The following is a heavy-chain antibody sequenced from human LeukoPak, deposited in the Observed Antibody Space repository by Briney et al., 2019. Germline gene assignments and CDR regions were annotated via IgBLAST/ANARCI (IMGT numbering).Heavy chain of an antibody. J-gene: IGHJ4*02. CDR3: AKDTLSSSCDY. D-gene: IGHD6-6*01. CDR1: GSIFSSYG. V-gene: IGHV3-30*02. Sequence: GGSLRLSCAASGSIFSSYGMHWVRQAPGKGLEWVAFIRYDGSNKYYADSVKGRFTISRDNSKNTLYLQMNSLRAEDTAVYYCAKDTLSSSCDYWGQGTLVTVSS. CDR2: IRYDGSNK.